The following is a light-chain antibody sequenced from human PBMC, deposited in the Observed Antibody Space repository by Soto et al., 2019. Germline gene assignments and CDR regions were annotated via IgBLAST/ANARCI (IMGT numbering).Light chain of an antibody. CDR2: QVC. J-gene: IGKJ1*01. Sequence: VMMAQSPLSLPVTPGRPASISCSSSRRLVYSDGDTYLSCFQQRPGQSTRRLLSQVCNRDSGVAARFSGSGSGTDFTLKISSLEADDVAVYYCMQNTHWHINIGQRNKVDIK. V-gene: IGKV2-30*01. CDR3: MQNTHWHIN. CDR1: RRLVYSDGDTY.